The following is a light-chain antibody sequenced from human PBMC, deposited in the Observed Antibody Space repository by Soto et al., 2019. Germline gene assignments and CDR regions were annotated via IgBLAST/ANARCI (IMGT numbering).Light chain of an antibody. CDR1: QGISND. J-gene: IGKJ4*01. V-gene: IGKV1-6*01. Sequence: AIQITQSPSSLCASVGDRVTISCRTSQGISNDLAWYQQRTGTAPKLLIYSASNLKGGVPSRFSGSGFGTDFTLTISSLQPEDFATYYCLQDYSYPRTFGGGTKVDIK. CDR3: LQDYSYPRT. CDR2: SAS.